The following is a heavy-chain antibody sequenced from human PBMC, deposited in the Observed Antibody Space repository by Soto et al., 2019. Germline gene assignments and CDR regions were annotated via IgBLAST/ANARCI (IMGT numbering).Heavy chain of an antibody. J-gene: IGHJ4*02. CDR2: IYYSGST. Sequence: SETLSLTCTVSGGSISSYYWSWIRQPPGKGLEWIGYIYYSGSTNYNPSLKSRVAISVDTSKNQFSLKLSSVTAADTAVYYCAADDIGAMSTLGYSHSWGQGTRVTVSS. V-gene: IGHV4-59*01. D-gene: IGHD3-16*01. CDR3: AADDIGAMSTLGYSHS. CDR1: GGSISSYY.